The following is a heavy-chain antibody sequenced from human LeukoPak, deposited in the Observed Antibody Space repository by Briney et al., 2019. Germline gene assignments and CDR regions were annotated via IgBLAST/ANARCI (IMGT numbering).Heavy chain of an antibody. J-gene: IGHJ6*02. D-gene: IGHD3-10*01. V-gene: IGHV4-59*12. CDR3: ARESITMVRGVITPNYYYYGMDV. CDR1: GGSISSYY. Sequence: PSETLSLTCTVSGGSISSYYWSWIRQPPGKGLEWIGYNYYSGSTNYNPSLKSRVTISVDTSKNQFSLKLSSVTAADTAVYYCARESITMVRGVITPNYYYYGMDVWDQGTTVTVSS. CDR2: NYYSGST.